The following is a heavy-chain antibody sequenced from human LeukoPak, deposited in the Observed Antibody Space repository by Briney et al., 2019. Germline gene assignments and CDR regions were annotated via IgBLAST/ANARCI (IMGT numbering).Heavy chain of an antibody. J-gene: IGHJ3*02. D-gene: IGHD2-2*01. CDR1: GGSISSGSYF. CDR3: ASYCNSASCPHRRAFDI. CDR2: IYTSGST. Sequence: PSGTLSLTCAVSGGSISSGSYFWSWIRQPAGKGLEWIGRIYTSGSTDYNPSLKSRVTIAMDTSKNQYSLKLTSVTAADTAVYYCASYCNSASCPHRRAFDIWGQGTMVTVSS. V-gene: IGHV4-61*02.